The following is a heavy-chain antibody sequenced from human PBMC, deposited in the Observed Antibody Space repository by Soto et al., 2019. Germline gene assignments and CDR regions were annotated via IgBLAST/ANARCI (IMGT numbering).Heavy chain of an antibody. Sequence: ASVKVSCKASGYTFTSYAMHWVRQAPGQRLEWMGWINAGNGNTKYSQKFQGRVTITRDTSASTAYMELSSLRSEDTAVYYCARAILPRTYYFDYWGQGTLVTVSS. CDR2: INAGNGNT. CDR3: ARAILPRTYYFDY. CDR1: GYTFTSYA. V-gene: IGHV1-3*01. D-gene: IGHD2-15*01. J-gene: IGHJ4*02.